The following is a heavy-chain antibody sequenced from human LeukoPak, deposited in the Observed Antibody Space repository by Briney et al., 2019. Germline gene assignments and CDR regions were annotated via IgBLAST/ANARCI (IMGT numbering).Heavy chain of an antibody. Sequence: PGGSLRLSCAASGFTFDDYGMSWVRQAPGKGLEWVSDINWNGGSTGYADSVKGRFTISRDNAKNSLYLQMNSLRAEDTALYYCAREAYYYDSSGYYYYYYMDVWGKGTTVTVSS. CDR3: AREAYYYDSSGYYYYYYMDV. J-gene: IGHJ6*03. V-gene: IGHV3-20*04. CDR1: GFTFDDYG. CDR2: INWNGGST. D-gene: IGHD3-22*01.